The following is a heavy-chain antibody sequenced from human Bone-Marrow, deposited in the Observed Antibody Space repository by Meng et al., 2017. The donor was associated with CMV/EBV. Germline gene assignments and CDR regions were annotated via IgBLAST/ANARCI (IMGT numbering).Heavy chain of an antibody. CDR2: IYSSGNT. J-gene: IGHJ5*02. CDR1: GGSISNYY. CDR3: ARGSTRDKFDP. V-gene: IGHV4-59*01. D-gene: IGHD5-24*01. Sequence: SETLSLTCTVSGGSISNYYWSWIRQSPGRGLEWIGYIYSSGNTNYNPSLKSRVTISVDASKNQFSLRLSSVTAADTAIYYCARGSTRDKFDPWGQGTLVTVPS.